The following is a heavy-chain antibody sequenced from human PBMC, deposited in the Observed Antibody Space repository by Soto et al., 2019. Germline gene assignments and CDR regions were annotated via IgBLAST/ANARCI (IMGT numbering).Heavy chain of an antibody. CDR3: AKDLMGRRDGNNYGGDN. CDR2: ISYDGSNE. CDR1: GFTFSTYG. D-gene: IGHD5-12*01. Sequence: QVQLVESGGGEVQPGRSLRLSCAASGFTFSTYGMHWVRQAPGKGLEWVAVISYDGSNEYYADSVKGRFTVSRDNSKNTLYLQMNSLRAEDTALYYCAKDLMGRRDGNNYGGDNWGQGTLVTISS. V-gene: IGHV3-30*18. J-gene: IGHJ4*02.